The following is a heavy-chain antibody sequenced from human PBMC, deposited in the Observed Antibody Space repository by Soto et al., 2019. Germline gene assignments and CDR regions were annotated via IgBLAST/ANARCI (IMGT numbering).Heavy chain of an antibody. D-gene: IGHD3-10*01. Sequence: PSETLSLTCTVSGGSISSYYWSWIRQPPGKGLEWIGYIYYSGSTKYNPSLKSRVNISEETSKNQLSMKLSSVTAADTAVYYCARVWGGAFDIWGQGTMVT. J-gene: IGHJ3*02. V-gene: IGHV4-59*01. CDR1: GGSISSYY. CDR3: ARVWGGAFDI. CDR2: IYYSGST.